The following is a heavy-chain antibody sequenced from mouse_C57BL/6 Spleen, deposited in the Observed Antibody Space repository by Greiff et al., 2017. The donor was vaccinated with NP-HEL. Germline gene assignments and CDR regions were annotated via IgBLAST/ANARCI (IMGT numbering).Heavy chain of an antibody. CDR2: IDPSDSYT. CDR3: AIYGNYGY. V-gene: IGHV1-69*01. J-gene: IGHJ2*01. D-gene: IGHD2-1*01. CDR1: GYTFTSYW. Sequence: VKLQQPGAELVMPGASVKLSCKASGYTFTSYWMHWVKQRPGQGLEWIGEIDPSDSYTNYNQKFKGKSTLTVDKSSSTAYMQLSSLTSEDSAVYYCAIYGNYGYWGQGTTLTVSS.